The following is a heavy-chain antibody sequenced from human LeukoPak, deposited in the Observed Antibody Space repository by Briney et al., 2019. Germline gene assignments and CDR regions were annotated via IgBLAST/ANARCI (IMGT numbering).Heavy chain of an antibody. CDR2: IWYDGSNK. Sequence: GGSLRLSCAASGFTFSSCGMHWVRQAPGKGLEWVALIWYDGSNKYYTDSVKGRLTISRDNSKNTLYLQMNSLRAEDTAIYYCAREGPRGNSQFDYWGQGTLVTVSS. D-gene: IGHD2/OR15-2a*01. CDR3: AREGPRGNSQFDY. J-gene: IGHJ4*02. V-gene: IGHV3-33*01. CDR1: GFTFSSCG.